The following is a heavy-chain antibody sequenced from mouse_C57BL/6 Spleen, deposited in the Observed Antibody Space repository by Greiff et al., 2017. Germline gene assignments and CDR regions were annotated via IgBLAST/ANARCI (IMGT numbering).Heavy chain of an antibody. J-gene: IGHJ2*01. CDR1: GFSLTSYA. D-gene: IGHD1-1*01. V-gene: IGHV2-9-1*01. CDR2: IWTGGGT. CDR3: ARGYYYGSSWYFDY. Sequence: VKLVESGPGLVAPSQSLSITCTVSGFSLTSYAISWVRQPPGKGLEWLGVIWTGGGTNYNSALKSRLSISKDNSKSQVFLKMNSLQTDDTARYYCARGYYYGSSWYFDYGGQGTTLTFSS.